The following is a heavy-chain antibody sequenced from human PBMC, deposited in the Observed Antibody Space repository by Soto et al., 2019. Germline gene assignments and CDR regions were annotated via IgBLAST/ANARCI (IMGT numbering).Heavy chain of an antibody. CDR1: GFTLTRYA. J-gene: IGHJ3*01. D-gene: IGHD2-15*01. CDR2: INAGNGDT. V-gene: IGHV1-3*01. Sequence: QVHLVQSGAEVAKPGASVKVSCKASGFTLTRYALHCVRQAPGQRPEYMGWINAGNGDTGQPQKFKGRVTMTRDIPASTVYMELNNLTSEDRAVYYCARNEVGPALPFDLLGQGIVFVASS. CDR3: ARNEVGPALPFDL.